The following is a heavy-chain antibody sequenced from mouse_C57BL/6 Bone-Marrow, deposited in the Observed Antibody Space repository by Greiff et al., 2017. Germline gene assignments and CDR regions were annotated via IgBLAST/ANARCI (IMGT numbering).Heavy chain of an antibody. CDR3: EIKGYGSSAPWFGY. V-gene: IGHV1-55*01. J-gene: IGHJ3*01. D-gene: IGHD1-1*01. CDR1: GYTFTSDW. CDR2: IYPGSGST. Sequence: VQLQQPGAELVKPGASVKMSCKASGYTFTSDWITWVKQRPGQGLEWIGDIYPGSGSTNYNEKFKSKATLTVDTSSSTAYMQLSSLTSEYSAVSSWEIKGYGSSAPWFGYWGQGTLVTVSA.